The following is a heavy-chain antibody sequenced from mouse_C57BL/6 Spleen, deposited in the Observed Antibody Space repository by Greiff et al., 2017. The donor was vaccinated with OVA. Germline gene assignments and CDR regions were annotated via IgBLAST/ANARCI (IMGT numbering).Heavy chain of an antibody. Sequence: QVQLQQSGAELVRPGASVKLSCKASGYTFTDYYINWVKQRPGQGLEWIARIYPGSGNTYYNEKFKGKATMTAEKSSSTAYMQLSSLTSEDSAVYFCARWGVKNYFDYWGQGTTLTVSS. V-gene: IGHV1-76*01. D-gene: IGHD2-2*01. J-gene: IGHJ2*01. CDR1: GYTFTDYY. CDR3: ARWGVKNYFDY. CDR2: IYPGSGNT.